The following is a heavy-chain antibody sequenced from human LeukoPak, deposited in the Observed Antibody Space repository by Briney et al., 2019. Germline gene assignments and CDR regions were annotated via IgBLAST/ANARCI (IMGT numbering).Heavy chain of an antibody. V-gene: IGHV3-48*03. J-gene: IGHJ6*02. CDR3: ARRATKPYYYGMDV. D-gene: IGHD1-26*01. CDR2: ISSSGSTI. CDR1: GFTFSSYE. Sequence: GGSLRLSCAASGFTFSSYEMNWVRQAPGKGLEWVSYISSSGSTIYYADSVKGRFTISRDNAKNSLYLQMNSLRAKDTAVYYCARRATKPYYYGMDVWGQGTTVTVSS.